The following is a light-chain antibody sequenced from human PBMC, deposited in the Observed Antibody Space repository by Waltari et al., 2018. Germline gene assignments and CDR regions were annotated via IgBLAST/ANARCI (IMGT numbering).Light chain of an antibody. Sequence: QSALTQPASVSGSPGQSITISCTGTSSDVGGYNLVSWYQQHPDKAPKLVIYGVTKRPSGVSDRCSGSKSGNTASLTISGLQAEDEADYYCYSYAGSANGVFGGGTTLTVL. V-gene: IGLV2-23*02. CDR2: GVT. CDR1: SSDVGGYNL. J-gene: IGLJ3*02. CDR3: YSYAGSANGV.